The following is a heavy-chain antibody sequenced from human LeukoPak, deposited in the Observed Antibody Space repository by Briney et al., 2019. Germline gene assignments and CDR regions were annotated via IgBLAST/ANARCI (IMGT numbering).Heavy chain of an antibody. CDR1: GGSISSYY. CDR2: IYYSGST. J-gene: IGHJ4*02. D-gene: IGHD1-14*01. V-gene: IGHV4-59*08. CDR3: ARLGPEKDKDY. Sequence: LETLSLTCTVSGGSISSYYWSWIRQPPGKGLEWIGYIYYSGSTNYNPSLKSRVTISVDTSKNQFSLKLSSVTAADTAVYYCARLGPEKDKDYWGQGTLVTVSS.